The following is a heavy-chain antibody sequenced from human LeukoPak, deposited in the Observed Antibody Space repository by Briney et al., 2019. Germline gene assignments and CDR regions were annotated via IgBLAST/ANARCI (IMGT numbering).Heavy chain of an antibody. CDR3: AREGGSYRPLDY. CDR2: VNLQGGT. J-gene: IGHJ4*02. Sequence: SETLSLTCDVSGGSITPTNSWTGVRQPPGKGREWIGEVNLQGGTNYNPSLLRRVAISVDTSANHVSLQMTSVTAADTAVYYCAREGGSYRPLDYSGQGTLVTVSS. D-gene: IGHD3-16*02. V-gene: IGHV4-4*02. CDR1: GGSITPTNS.